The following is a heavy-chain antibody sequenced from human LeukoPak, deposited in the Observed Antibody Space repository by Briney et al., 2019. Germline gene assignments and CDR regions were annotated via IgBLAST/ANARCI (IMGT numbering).Heavy chain of an antibody. D-gene: IGHD3-22*01. V-gene: IGHV1-69*13. CDR1: GGTFINYA. J-gene: IGHJ3*02. CDR2: IIPIFGTT. CDR3: ASSPYYYDSGGYPATFDI. Sequence: SVKVSCKASGGTFINYAISWVRQAPGQGLEWMGGIIPIFGTTNYAQNFQGRVTITADESTSTAYMELSSLRSEDSAVYCCASSPYYYDSGGYPATFDIWGQGTMVTVSS.